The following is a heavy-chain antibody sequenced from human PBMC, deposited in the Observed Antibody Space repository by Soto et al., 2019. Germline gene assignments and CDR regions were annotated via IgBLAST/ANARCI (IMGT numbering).Heavy chain of an antibody. V-gene: IGHV1-2*02. D-gene: IGHD6-13*01. Sequence: VASVKVSCKASGYPFTGPYIYWVRQAPGQGLEWMGWINPSSGGTEFAEKFQGRVTVTRDTSIRTVFLELNSLRAEDTAVYYCAKDGAAAVKNRYYYYGMDVWGQGTTVTVSS. J-gene: IGHJ6*02. CDR1: GYPFTGPY. CDR2: INPSSGGT. CDR3: AKDGAAAVKNRYYYYGMDV.